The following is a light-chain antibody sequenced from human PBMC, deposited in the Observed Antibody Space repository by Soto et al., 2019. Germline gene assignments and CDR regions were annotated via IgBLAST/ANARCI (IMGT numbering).Light chain of an antibody. CDR3: AAWEDSLNGAV. Sequence: QSVLTQPPSASGTPGQRVTISCSGSSSNIGSNTVNWYQQLPGTAPKLLIYSNNQRPSGVPDRFSGSKSGTSASLAISGLQSEDAADYYCAAWEDSLNGAVFGGGTQLTVL. CDR1: SSNIGSNT. V-gene: IGLV1-44*01. J-gene: IGLJ7*01. CDR2: SNN.